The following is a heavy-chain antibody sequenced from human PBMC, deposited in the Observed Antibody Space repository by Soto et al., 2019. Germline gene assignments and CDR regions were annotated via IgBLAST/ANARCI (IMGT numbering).Heavy chain of an antibody. CDR2: IHSAGTT. CDR3: LRGGWDRRPFDA. V-gene: IGHV4-4*08. J-gene: IGHJ5*02. Sequence: QVQLRESGPGLVTPSETLSVTCTVSGDSISSHYWSWIRQPPGKGLEWIGYIHSAGTTNYNASLMRGVTLPLDPPKNVFPMWLTSVPPANTAVYSCLRGGWDRRPFDAWGQGTLVTVPP. CDR1: GDSISSHY. D-gene: IGHD1-26*01.